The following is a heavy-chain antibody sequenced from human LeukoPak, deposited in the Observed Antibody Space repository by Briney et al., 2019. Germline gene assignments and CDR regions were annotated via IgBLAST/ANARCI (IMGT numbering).Heavy chain of an antibody. Sequence: GESLKISCKGSGYSFTSYWISWVRQMPGKGLEWMGIIYPGDSDTRYSPSFQGRVTISADKSISTAYLQWSSLKASDTAKYYCARQRFTTRAYAGNWFDPWGQGTLVTVSS. V-gene: IGHV5-51*01. CDR3: ARQRFTTRAYAGNWFDP. CDR1: GYSFTSYW. J-gene: IGHJ5*02. CDR2: IYPGDSDT. D-gene: IGHD3-16*01.